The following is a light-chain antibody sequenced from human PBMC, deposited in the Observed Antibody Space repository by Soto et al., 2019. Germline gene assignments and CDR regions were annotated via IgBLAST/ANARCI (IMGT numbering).Light chain of an antibody. J-gene: IGKJ1*01. CDR1: QSINSW. V-gene: IGKV1-5*01. CDR2: DAS. CDR3: QHYYSYSWT. Sequence: DIQMTQSPSTLSASIGDRVTITCRASQSINSWWAWYQQKPGKAPKLLTHDASSLESGVPSRFSGSGSGTEFTLTISSLQPDDSATYFCQHYYSYSWTFGQGTKVDIK.